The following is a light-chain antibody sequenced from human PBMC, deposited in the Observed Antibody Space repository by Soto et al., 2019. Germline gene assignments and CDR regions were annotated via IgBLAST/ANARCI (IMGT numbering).Light chain of an antibody. Sequence: MAPAPAPLSVSPGERVTLSCRSSQNIHNHMSWFLQKPGQTPRLLIYGASSRATGIPDRFSGSGSGTDFTLTISRLEPEDFAVYYCQQRSNWPPITFGQGTRLEIK. CDR3: QQRSNWPPIT. V-gene: IGKV3-11*01. CDR1: QNIHNH. J-gene: IGKJ5*01. CDR2: GAS.